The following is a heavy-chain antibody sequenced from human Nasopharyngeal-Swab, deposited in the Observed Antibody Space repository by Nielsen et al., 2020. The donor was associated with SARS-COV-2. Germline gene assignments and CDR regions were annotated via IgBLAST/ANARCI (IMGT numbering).Heavy chain of an antibody. D-gene: IGHD4-11*01. V-gene: IGHV4-39*07. J-gene: IGHJ3*02. CDR2: IYYGGST. CDR3: ARKDYKTSAFDI. Sequence: RQAPGKGLEWIGSIYYGGSTYYNPSLKSRVTISVDTSKNQFSLKLSSVTAADTAVYYCARKDYKTSAFDIWGQGTMVTVSS.